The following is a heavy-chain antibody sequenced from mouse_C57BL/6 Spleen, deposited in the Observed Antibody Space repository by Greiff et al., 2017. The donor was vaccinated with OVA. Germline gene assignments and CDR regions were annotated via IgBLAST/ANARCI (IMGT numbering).Heavy chain of an antibody. Sequence: EVKLQESGGGLVQPGGSMKLSCAASGFTFSDAWMDWVRQSPEKGLEWVAEIRNKANNHATYYAESVKGRFTISRDDSKSSVYLQMNSLRAEDTGIYYCTRGGGLRRSLDYWGQGTTLTVSS. D-gene: IGHD2-4*01. CDR2: IRNKANNHAT. V-gene: IGHV6-6*01. J-gene: IGHJ2*01. CDR1: GFTFSDAW. CDR3: TRGGGLRRSLDY.